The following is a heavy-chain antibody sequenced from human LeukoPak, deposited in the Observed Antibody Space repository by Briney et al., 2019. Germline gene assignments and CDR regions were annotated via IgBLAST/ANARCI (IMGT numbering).Heavy chain of an antibody. D-gene: IGHD3-22*01. CDR1: GYSFTSYW. Sequence: GESLKISCKGSGYSFTSYWICWVRQMPGKGLEWMGIIYPGDSDTRYSPSFQGQVTISADKSISTAYLQWSSLKASDTAMYYCARHINTYYYDSSGNGRAFDTPGQGKMVTVSS. V-gene: IGHV5-51*01. CDR2: IYPGDSDT. CDR3: ARHINTYYYDSSGNGRAFDT. J-gene: IGHJ3*02.